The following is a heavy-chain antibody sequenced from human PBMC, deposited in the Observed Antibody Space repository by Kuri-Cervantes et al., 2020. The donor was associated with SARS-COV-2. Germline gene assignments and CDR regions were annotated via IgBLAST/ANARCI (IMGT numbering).Heavy chain of an antibody. J-gene: IGHJ5*02. Sequence: ASVKVSCKVSGYSLSEVSMHWVRQAPGKGFEWMGGFDREDEDEEMETIYAQRFQGRVTMTDDASTDTAYMELRSLRSDDTAVYYCAREGLLWFGELKDPAGFDPWGQGTLVTVSS. D-gene: IGHD3-10*01. CDR2: FDREDEDEEMET. V-gene: IGHV1-24*01. CDR1: GYSLSEVS. CDR3: AREGLLWFGELKDPAGFDP.